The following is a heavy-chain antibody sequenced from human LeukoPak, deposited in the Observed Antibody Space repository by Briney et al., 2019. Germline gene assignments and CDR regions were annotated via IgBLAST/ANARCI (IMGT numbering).Heavy chain of an antibody. CDR3: ARGSSWFGTIDY. D-gene: IGHD6-13*01. CDR1: GYTFTSYY. J-gene: IGHJ4*02. CDR2: INPSGGST. V-gene: IGHV1-46*01. Sequence: ASVKVSCKASGYTFTSYYMHWVRQAPGQGLEWMGIINPSGGSTSYAQKLQGRVTMTTDTSTSTAYMELRSLRSDDTAVYYCARGSSWFGTIDYWGQGTLVTVSS.